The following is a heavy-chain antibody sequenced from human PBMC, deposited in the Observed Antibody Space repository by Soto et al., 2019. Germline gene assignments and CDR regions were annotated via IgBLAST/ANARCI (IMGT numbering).Heavy chain of an antibody. V-gene: IGHV2-5*01. CDR1: GFSLSTSGVG. D-gene: IGHD2-15*01. CDR2: IYWNDDK. Sequence: QITLKESGPTLVKPTQTLTLTCTFSGFSLSTSGVGVGWIRQPPGKALEWLALIYWNDDKRYSPSLKSRLTITKDTSKNQVVLTMTNMDPVDTATYYCAHTRNADCSGGSCYSVYYYYGMDVWGQGTTVTVSS. CDR3: AHTRNADCSGGSCYSVYYYYGMDV. J-gene: IGHJ6*02.